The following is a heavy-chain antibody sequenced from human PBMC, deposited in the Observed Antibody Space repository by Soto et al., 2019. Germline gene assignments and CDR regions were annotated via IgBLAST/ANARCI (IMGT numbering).Heavy chain of an antibody. Sequence: EVQLVESGGGLVKPGGPLRLSCAASGFSRSAYSMNWIRQAPGKGLEWVASISSSSSFIHYAESMKGRFTISRDHAKNSLYLQMNSLSAEDTAVYYCAGSSDDGRDNWGQGTLVTVSS. V-gene: IGHV3-21*01. CDR2: ISSSSSFI. CDR3: AGSSDDGRDN. D-gene: IGHD1-26*01. J-gene: IGHJ4*02. CDR1: GFSRSAYS.